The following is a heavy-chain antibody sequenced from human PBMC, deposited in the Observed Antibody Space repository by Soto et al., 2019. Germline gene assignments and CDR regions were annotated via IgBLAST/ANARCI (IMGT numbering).Heavy chain of an antibody. CDR2: ISYDGSNQ. Sequence: QVQLVESGRGVDQPGRSLRLSCAASGFTFSSYDMHWVHQAPGKGLEWVALISYDGSNQYYADSVKGRFTISRDNSKNTVYLQMNSLRAEDTAVYYCERDAKSVSATGGMDVWGQGTTVTVSS. V-gene: IGHV3-30-3*01. J-gene: IGHJ6*02. CDR1: GFTFSSYD. D-gene: IGHD1-26*01. CDR3: ERDAKSVSATGGMDV.